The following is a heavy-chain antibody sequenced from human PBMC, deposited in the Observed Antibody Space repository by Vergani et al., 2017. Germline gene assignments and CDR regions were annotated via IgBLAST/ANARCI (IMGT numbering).Heavy chain of an antibody. Sequence: QMQLVQSGPEVKKPGTSVKVSCKASGFTFTSSAMQWVRQARGQRLEWIGWIVVGSGNTNYAQKFQERVTITRDMSTSTAYMELSSLRSGDTAEYYCAGGRTIYSNYFYYYYMYVWGKGTTVTGSS. CDR1: GFTFTSSA. CDR3: AGGRTIYSNYFYYYYMYV. J-gene: IGHJ6*03. CDR2: IVVGSGNT. D-gene: IGHD4-11*01. V-gene: IGHV1-58*02.